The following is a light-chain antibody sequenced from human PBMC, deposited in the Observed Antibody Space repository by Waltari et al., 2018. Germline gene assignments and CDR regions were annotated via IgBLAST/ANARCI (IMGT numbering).Light chain of an antibody. CDR3: QHYLRLPVT. CDR2: GAS. CDR1: RSVSRAV. Sequence: CQASRSVSRAVPWDHQKPGQAPRRLIYGASTRATGIPDRFSGSCSGTDFSLTISRLEPDDFAVYYCQHYLRLPVTFGQGTTVEI. V-gene: IGKV3-20*01. J-gene: IGKJ1*01.